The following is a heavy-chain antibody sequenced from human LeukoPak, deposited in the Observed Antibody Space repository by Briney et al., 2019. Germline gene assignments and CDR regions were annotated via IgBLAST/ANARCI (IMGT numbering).Heavy chain of an antibody. D-gene: IGHD1-26*01. J-gene: IGHJ4*02. CDR1: GGSFSGYY. CDR2: INHSGST. V-gene: IGHV4-34*01. CDR3: ARGDLGSSPTYFDY. Sequence: PSETLSLTCAVYGGSFSGYYWSWIRQPPGKGLEWIGEINHSGSTNYNPSLKSRVTISVDTSKNQFSLKLSSVTAAGTAVYYCARGDLGSSPTYFDYWGQGTLVTVSS.